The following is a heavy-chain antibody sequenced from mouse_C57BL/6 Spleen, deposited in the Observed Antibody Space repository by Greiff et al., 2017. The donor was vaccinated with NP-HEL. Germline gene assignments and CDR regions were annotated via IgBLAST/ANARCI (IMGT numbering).Heavy chain of an antibody. CDR3: ASEAY. V-gene: IGHV1-59*01. J-gene: IGHJ3*01. CDR2: IDPSDSYT. CDR1: GYTFTSYW. Sequence: VQLQQPGAELVRPGTSVKLSCKASGYTFTSYWMHWVKQRPGQGLEWIGVIDPSDSYTNYNQKFKGKATLTVDTSSSTAYMQLSSLTSEDSAVYYCASEAYWGQGTLVTVSA.